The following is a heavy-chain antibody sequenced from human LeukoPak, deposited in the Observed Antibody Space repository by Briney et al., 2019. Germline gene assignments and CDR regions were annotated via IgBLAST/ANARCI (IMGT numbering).Heavy chain of an antibody. J-gene: IGHJ4*02. Sequence: PGGSLRLSCEVSGFTFSDAWMSWVRQAPGKGLEWVSVVYSGGSTYYADSVKGRFTISRDNSKNTLYLQMSSLRAEDTAVYYCARGGYSSGWYRDWGQGTLVTVSS. CDR3: ARGGYSSGWYRD. CDR2: VYSGGST. D-gene: IGHD6-19*01. V-gene: IGHV3-53*01. CDR1: GFTFSDAW.